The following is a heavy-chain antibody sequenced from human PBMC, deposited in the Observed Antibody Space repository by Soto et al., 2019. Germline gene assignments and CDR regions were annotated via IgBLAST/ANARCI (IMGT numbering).Heavy chain of an antibody. V-gene: IGHV4-4*02. D-gene: IGHD3-3*01. Sequence: PSETLSLTCAVSGGSISSSNWWSWVRQPPGKGLEWIGEIYHSGSTNYNPSLKSRVTISVDKSKNQFSLKLSSVTAADTAVYYCARAPTWTNNWFDPWGQGTLVTVSS. J-gene: IGHJ5*02. CDR2: IYHSGST. CDR1: GGSISSSNW. CDR3: ARAPTWTNNWFDP.